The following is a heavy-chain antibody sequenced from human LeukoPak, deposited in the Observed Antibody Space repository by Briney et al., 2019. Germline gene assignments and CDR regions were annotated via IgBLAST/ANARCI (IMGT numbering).Heavy chain of an antibody. V-gene: IGHV3-7*01. D-gene: IGHD6-13*01. Sequence: GGSLRLSCAASGFTFTEYWMSWVRQAPGKGLEWVASINQDGSEKYYVDSVKGRFTISRDNAQNSLYLQMSYLRAEDTAMFYCARDGVAAGLYFDLWGQGTLVTVSS. J-gene: IGHJ4*02. CDR2: INQDGSEK. CDR1: GFTFTEYW. CDR3: ARDGVAAGLYFDL.